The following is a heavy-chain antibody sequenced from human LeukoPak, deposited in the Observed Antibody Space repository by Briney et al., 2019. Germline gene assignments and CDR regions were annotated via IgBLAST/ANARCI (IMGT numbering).Heavy chain of an antibody. V-gene: IGHV1-18*04. Sequence: ASVKVSCKASGYTFTGYYMHWVRQAPGQGLEWMGWISAYNGNTNYAQKLQGRVTMTTDTSTSTAYMELRSLRSDDTAVYYCARRRVVGALDYWGQGTLVTVSS. CDR1: GYTFTGYY. CDR3: ARRRVVGALDY. D-gene: IGHD2-15*01. CDR2: ISAYNGNT. J-gene: IGHJ4*02.